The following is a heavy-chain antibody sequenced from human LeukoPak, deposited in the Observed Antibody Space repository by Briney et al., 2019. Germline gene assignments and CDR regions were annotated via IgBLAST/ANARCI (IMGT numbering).Heavy chain of an antibody. Sequence: SETLSLTCTVSGGSISSGSYYWSWIRQPAGKGLEWIGRIYTSGSTNYNPSLKSRVTISVDKSKNQFSLKLSSVTAADTAVYYCARGGSSWYWSHYYYYMDVWGKGTTVTVSS. D-gene: IGHD6-13*01. CDR3: ARGGSSWYWSHYYYYMDV. CDR1: GGSISSGSYY. CDR2: IYTSGST. J-gene: IGHJ6*03. V-gene: IGHV4-61*02.